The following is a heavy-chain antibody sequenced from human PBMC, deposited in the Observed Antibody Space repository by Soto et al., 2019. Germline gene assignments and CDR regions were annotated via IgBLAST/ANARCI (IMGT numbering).Heavy chain of an antibody. CDR1: GYSFTSYW. Sequence: PGESLKISCKGSGYSFTSYWIAWVRQMPREGLESMGIIYPDDSDTRYSPSFQGQVTISVDKSISTAYLQWTSLRASDTAIYYCARHGKVSSKTNYFDYWGQGALVTVSS. CDR2: IYPDDSDT. CDR3: ARHGKVSSKTNYFDY. D-gene: IGHD1-1*01. V-gene: IGHV5-51*01. J-gene: IGHJ4*02.